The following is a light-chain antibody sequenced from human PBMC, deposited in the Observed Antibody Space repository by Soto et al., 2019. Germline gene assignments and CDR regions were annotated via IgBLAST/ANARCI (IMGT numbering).Light chain of an antibody. Sequence: DIQMTQSPSTLSASVGDRVTITCRASQSISSWLAWYQQKPGKAPKLLIYDASSLESGVPSRFSGSGSGTEFTLTNSSQQPDDFATYYCQQYNSPLTFGGGTKVEIK. CDR2: DAS. CDR3: QQYNSPLT. CDR1: QSISSW. J-gene: IGKJ4*01. V-gene: IGKV1-5*01.